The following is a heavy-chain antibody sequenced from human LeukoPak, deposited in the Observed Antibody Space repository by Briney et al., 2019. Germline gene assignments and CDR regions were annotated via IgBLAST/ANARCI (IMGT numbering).Heavy chain of an antibody. CDR2: ISGSGGST. Sequence: GGSLRLSCAASGFTFSSYAMSWVRQAPGKGLEWVSAISGSGGSTYYADSVKGRFTISRNNSKNTLYLQMNSLRAEDTAVYYCAHTPPGDDSSGYYYDYWGQGTLVTVSS. D-gene: IGHD3-22*01. CDR1: GFTFSSYA. V-gene: IGHV3-23*01. CDR3: AHTPPGDDSSGYYYDY. J-gene: IGHJ4*02.